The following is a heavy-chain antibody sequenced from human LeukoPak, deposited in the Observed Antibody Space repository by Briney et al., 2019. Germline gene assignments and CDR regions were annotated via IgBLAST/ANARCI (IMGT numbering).Heavy chain of an antibody. J-gene: IGHJ4*02. CDR2: ISGSGGST. D-gene: IGHD2-15*01. CDR1: GFTFSSYA. V-gene: IGHV3-23*01. CDR3: AKTGVGYCTGGSCSAADY. Sequence: GGSLRLSCAASGFTFSSYAVSWVRQAPGNGLEWVSAISGSGGSTNYADSVKGRFTISRDNSKNTLYLQMNSLRAEDTAVFYCAKTGVGYCTGGSCSAADYWGQGTLVTVSS.